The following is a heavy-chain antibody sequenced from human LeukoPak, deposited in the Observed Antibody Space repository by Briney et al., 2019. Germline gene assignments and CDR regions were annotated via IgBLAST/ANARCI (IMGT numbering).Heavy chain of an antibody. V-gene: IGHV4-30-4*08. CDR1: GGSISSGDYY. CDR2: IHYSGST. D-gene: IGHD3-9*01. Sequence: SETLSLTCTVSGGSISSGDYYWSWIRQPPGKGLEWIGYIHYSGSTYYNPSLKSRVTMSVDTSKNQFSLKLSSVTAADTAVYYCASEGHFLTGFPYFDYWGQGTLVTVSS. J-gene: IGHJ4*02. CDR3: ASEGHFLTGFPYFDY.